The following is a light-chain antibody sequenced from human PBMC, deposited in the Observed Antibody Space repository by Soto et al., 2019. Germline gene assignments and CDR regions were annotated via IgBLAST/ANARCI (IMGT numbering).Light chain of an antibody. CDR1: SSDVGGYNY. J-gene: IGLJ1*01. V-gene: IGLV2-8*01. CDR3: SSYAGSNNFV. Sequence: QSALTQPPSASGSPGQSVTCSCTGTSSDVGGYNYGSWYQQHPGKAPKLMIYEVSKRPSGVPDRFSGSKSGNTASLTVTGLQAEDEADYYCSSYAGSNNFVFGTGTKLTVL. CDR2: EVS.